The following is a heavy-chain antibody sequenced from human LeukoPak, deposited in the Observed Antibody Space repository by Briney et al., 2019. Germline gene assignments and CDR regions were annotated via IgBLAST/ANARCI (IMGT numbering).Heavy chain of an antibody. CDR2: MNPNSGNT. CDR1: GYTFTSYD. D-gene: IGHD4-23*01. V-gene: IGHV1-8*01. Sequence: ASVKVSCKASGYTFTSYDINWVRQATGQGLEWMGWMNPNSGNTGYAQKFHGRVTMTRNTSISTAYMELSSLRSEDTAVYYCARVRWENGFYLDYWGQGTLVTVSS. J-gene: IGHJ4*02. CDR3: ARVRWENGFYLDY.